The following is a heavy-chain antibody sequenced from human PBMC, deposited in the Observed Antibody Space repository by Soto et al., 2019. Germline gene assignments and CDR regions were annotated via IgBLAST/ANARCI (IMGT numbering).Heavy chain of an antibody. Sequence: PSETLSLTCAMYGGSFSDYYWSWVRQPPGKGLEWIGEINHGGNSNYNPSLKSRVTISVDTSNNQFSLKLTSVTAADTGVYYCAGRESSTSSFYYYYYAMDVWGQGTTVTVSS. J-gene: IGHJ6*02. CDR2: INHGGNS. D-gene: IGHD6-6*01. CDR3: AGRESSTSSFYYYYYAMDV. V-gene: IGHV4-34*01. CDR1: GGSFSDYY.